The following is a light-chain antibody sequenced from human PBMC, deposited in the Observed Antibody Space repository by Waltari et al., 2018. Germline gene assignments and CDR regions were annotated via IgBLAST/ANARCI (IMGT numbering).Light chain of an antibody. J-gene: IGKJ4*01. V-gene: IGKV3-20*01. CDR1: QTVRTTY. Sequence: EILLTQSPGTLSLSPGDRATLSCRASQTVRTTYLSWYQQKPGQAPTLHIYGASDRATGNPDRFSGSGSETDFSLTISSLEPEDCAVYYCQQYDISPRTFGGGTKVEIK. CDR3: QQYDISPRT. CDR2: GAS.